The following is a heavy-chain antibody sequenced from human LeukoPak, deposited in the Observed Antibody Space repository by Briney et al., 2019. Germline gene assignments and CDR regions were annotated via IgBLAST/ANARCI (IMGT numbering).Heavy chain of an antibody. CDR1: GFTFSSYG. J-gene: IGHJ4*02. CDR3: AKDGTGDGYSFDY. D-gene: IGHD5-24*01. CDR2: ISGSGGST. V-gene: IGHV3-23*01. Sequence: GGSLRLSCAASGFTFSSYGMSWVRQAPGKGLEWVSGISGSGGSTYYADSVKGRFTISRDNSKNKLYLQMNSLRAEDTAVYYCAKDGTGDGYSFDYWGQGTLVTVSS.